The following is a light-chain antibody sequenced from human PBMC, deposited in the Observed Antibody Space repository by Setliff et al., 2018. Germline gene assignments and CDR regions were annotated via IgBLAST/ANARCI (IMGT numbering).Light chain of an antibody. Sequence: QSALAQPASVSGSPGQSITISCTGTSSDVGTSYNYVSWYQQHPGKAPKLMIYDVNKRPSGVSNRFSGSKSGNTASLTISGLQPEDEADYYCCSYTSSDTEVFGSGTKGTV. J-gene: IGLJ1*01. CDR2: DVN. V-gene: IGLV2-14*03. CDR3: CSYTSSDTEV. CDR1: SSDVGTSYNY.